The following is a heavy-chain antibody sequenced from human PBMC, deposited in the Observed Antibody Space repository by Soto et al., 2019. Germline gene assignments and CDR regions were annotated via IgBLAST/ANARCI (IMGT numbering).Heavy chain of an antibody. Sequence: GGSLRLSCAASGFTFSSYGMHWVRQAPGKGLEWVAVIWYDGSNKYYADSVKGRFTISRDNSKNTLYLQMNSLRAEDTAVYYCARGPLVGATTPPYFQHWGQGTLVTVSS. V-gene: IGHV3-33*01. CDR3: ARGPLVGATTPPYFQH. CDR1: GFTFSSYG. D-gene: IGHD1-26*01. CDR2: IWYDGSNK. J-gene: IGHJ1*01.